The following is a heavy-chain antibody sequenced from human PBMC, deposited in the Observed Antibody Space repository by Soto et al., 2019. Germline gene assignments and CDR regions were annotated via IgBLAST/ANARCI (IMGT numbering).Heavy chain of an antibody. V-gene: IGHV4-30-4*08. CDR3: AREDDGGDSLDV. J-gene: IGHJ6*02. CDR1: GVPISSDYYH. CDR2: IHHSGSI. D-gene: IGHD2-21*02. Sequence: LSLTCTVSGVPISSDYYHWTWIRQSPGKGLEWIGYIHHSGSILYNPSLKSRLTISVDTSKNQFSLHLTSVTAADTAVYFCAREDDGGDSLDVWGQGTTVTVSS.